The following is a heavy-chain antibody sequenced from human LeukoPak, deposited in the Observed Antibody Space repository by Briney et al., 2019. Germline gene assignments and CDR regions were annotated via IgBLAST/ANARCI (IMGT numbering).Heavy chain of an antibody. Sequence: SETLSLTCTVSGGSISSYYWSWIRQPPGKGLEWIGCIYYSGYTNYKSSLKSRVTISVDTSMNQFSLKLSSVTAADTAVYYCARTTMVRGTYYMDVWGKGTTVTVSS. CDR2: IYYSGYT. CDR3: ARTTMVRGTYYMDV. D-gene: IGHD3-10*01. CDR1: GGSISSYY. V-gene: IGHV4-59*01. J-gene: IGHJ6*03.